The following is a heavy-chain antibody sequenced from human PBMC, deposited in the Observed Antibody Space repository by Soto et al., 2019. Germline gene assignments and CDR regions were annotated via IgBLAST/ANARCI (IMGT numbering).Heavy chain of an antibody. J-gene: IGHJ6*02. Sequence: GASVKVSCKASGYTFTIYYMHWVRQAPGQGLEWMGVINPSGGSRFYAQNFQGRVTMTSDTSTSTMYIELSNLRSEDTAVYYCARDKDRPQLGGNYYYILDVWGQGTAVTVSS. CDR1: GYTFTIYY. V-gene: IGHV1-46*01. CDR2: INPSGGSR. CDR3: ARDKDRPQLGGNYYYILDV. D-gene: IGHD3-3*02.